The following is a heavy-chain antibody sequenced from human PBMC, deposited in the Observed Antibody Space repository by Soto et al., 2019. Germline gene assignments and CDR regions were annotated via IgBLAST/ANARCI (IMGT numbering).Heavy chain of an antibody. Sequence: QVQLVESGGGVVQPGRSLRLSCAASGFTFSSYGMHWVRQAPGKGLEWVAVISYDGSNKYYADSVKGRFTISRDNSKNTLYLQMNSLRAEDTAVYYWAKGWVAYGSGPLFDYWGQGTLVTVSS. V-gene: IGHV3-30*18. J-gene: IGHJ4*02. D-gene: IGHD3-10*01. CDR2: ISYDGSNK. CDR1: GFTFSSYG. CDR3: AKGWVAYGSGPLFDY.